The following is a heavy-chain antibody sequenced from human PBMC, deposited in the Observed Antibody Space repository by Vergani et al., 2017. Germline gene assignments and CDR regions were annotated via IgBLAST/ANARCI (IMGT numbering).Heavy chain of an antibody. V-gene: IGHV1-69*01. CDR2: IIPIFGTA. CDR3: AMPRVNYYGSGSYLRQEEGY. CDR1: GGTFSSYA. Sequence: QVQLVQSGAEVKKPGSSVKVSCKASGGTFSSYAISWVRQAPGQGLEWMGGIIPIFGTANYAQKFQGRVTITADESTSTAYMELSSLRSEDTAVYYCAMPRVNYYGSGSYLRQEEGYWGQGTLVTVSS. D-gene: IGHD3-10*01. J-gene: IGHJ4*02.